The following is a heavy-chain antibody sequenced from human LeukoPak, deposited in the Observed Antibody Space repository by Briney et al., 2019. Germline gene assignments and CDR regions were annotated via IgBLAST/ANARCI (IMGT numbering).Heavy chain of an antibody. CDR3: VRQGGQMGDIVVVPAATGFDY. CDR1: GCTFTTYA. V-gene: IGHV3-23*01. Sequence: GRSLRLPCAASGCTFTTYAMAWVPQAPGKGLVWVSAISGRGDYIYYADSVKGRFTFSRDNSKNTLYLQMNSLRVEDTALYYCVRQGGQMGDIVVVPAATGFDYWGQGTLVTVSS. J-gene: IGHJ4*02. D-gene: IGHD2-2*01. CDR2: ISGRGDYI.